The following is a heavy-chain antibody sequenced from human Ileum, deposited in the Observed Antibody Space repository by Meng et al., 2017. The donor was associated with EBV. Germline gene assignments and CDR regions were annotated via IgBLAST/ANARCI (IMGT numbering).Heavy chain of an antibody. Sequence: LVGSGGGLFTPGGALRSSCAAFGFTFSDYSLSWIRQAPGKGLQVIASIGLSADAIYYADSVKGRFTISRDNANNSLYLQMNNPRVDETAVYYCAGRNNWFDPWGQGTLVTVSS. V-gene: IGHV3-11*01. D-gene: IGHD1-14*01. CDR1: GFTFSDYS. J-gene: IGHJ5*02. CDR3: AGRNNWFDP. CDR2: IGLSADAI.